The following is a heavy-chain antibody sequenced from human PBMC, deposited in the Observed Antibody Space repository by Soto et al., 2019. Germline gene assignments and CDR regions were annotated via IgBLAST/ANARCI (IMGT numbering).Heavy chain of an antibody. Sequence: SETLSLTCTVXGGSISSYYWSWIRQPPGKGLEWIGYIYYSGSTNYNPSLKSRVTISVDTSKNQFSLKLSSVTAADTAVYYCARGGGGYYYYMDVWGKGTTVTVSS. V-gene: IGHV4-59*01. CDR3: ARGGGGYYYYMDV. D-gene: IGHD3-16*01. CDR2: IYYSGST. CDR1: GGSISSYY. J-gene: IGHJ6*03.